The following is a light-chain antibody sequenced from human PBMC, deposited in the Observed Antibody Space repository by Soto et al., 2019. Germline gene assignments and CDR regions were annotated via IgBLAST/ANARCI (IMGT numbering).Light chain of an antibody. Sequence: EIVLTQSPGTLSLSPGERATLSCRASQSVSSSFLAWYQQKPGQAPRLLIYGASSRATGIPDRFSSSGSGTDFTLTISRLDPEDFAVYYCQHYGSSVYTFGQGTNLESK. J-gene: IGKJ2*01. CDR1: QSVSSSF. V-gene: IGKV3-20*01. CDR3: QHYGSSVYT. CDR2: GAS.